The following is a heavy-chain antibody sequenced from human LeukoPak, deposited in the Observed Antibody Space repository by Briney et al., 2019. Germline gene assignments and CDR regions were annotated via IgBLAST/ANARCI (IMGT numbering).Heavy chain of an antibody. V-gene: IGHV4-61*01. CDR1: GGSVNSGNYY. CDR2: IYYSGST. D-gene: IGHD3-22*01. Sequence: SQTLSLTCTVSGGSVNSGNYYWSWIRQPPGKGLEWIGFIYYSGSTNYNPSLKSRVTISVDTSKNQFSLKLSSVTAADTAVYYCARDPSGYFNYWGQGTLATVSS. J-gene: IGHJ4*02. CDR3: ARDPSGYFNY.